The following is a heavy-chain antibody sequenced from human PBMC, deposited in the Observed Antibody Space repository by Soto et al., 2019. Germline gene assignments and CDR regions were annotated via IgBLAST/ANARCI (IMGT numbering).Heavy chain of an antibody. D-gene: IGHD1-1*01. CDR1: GGSISSSYW. V-gene: IGHV4-4*02. CDR3: ARDSTRRGACDI. CDR2: INHSGST. Sequence: SETLSLTCAVSGGSISSSYWWNWVRQSPGEGLEWIGEINHSGSTNYNPSLKSRVTMSVDASKNQFSLKLSSVTAADTAVYYCARDSTRRGACDIWGQGTTVTVSS. J-gene: IGHJ3*02.